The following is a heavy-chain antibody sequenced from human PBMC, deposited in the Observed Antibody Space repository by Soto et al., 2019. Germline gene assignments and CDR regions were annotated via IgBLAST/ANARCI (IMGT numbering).Heavy chain of an antibody. CDR2: IWYDGSNK. CDR3: ARDTGYCSGGSCYSAHFDY. J-gene: IGHJ4*02. Sequence: GGSLRLSCAASGFTFSSYGMHWVRQAPGKGLEWVAVIWYDGSNKYYADSVKGRFTISRDNSKNTLYLQMNSLRAEDTAVYYCARDTGYCSGGSCYSAHFDYWGQGTLVTVSS. D-gene: IGHD2-15*01. CDR1: GFTFSSYG. V-gene: IGHV3-33*01.